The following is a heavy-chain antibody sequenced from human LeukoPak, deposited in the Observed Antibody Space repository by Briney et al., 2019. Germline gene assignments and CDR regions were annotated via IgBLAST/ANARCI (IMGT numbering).Heavy chain of an antibody. J-gene: IGHJ4*02. V-gene: IGHV4-34*01. D-gene: IGHD6-19*01. Sequence: SETLSFTCAVYGGSFSGYYWSWIRQPPGKGLEWIGEINHSGSTNYNPSLKSRVTISVDTSKNQFSLKLSSVTAADTAVYYCASRQWLADYWGQGTLVTVSS. CDR2: INHSGST. CDR1: GGSFSGYY. CDR3: ASRQWLADY.